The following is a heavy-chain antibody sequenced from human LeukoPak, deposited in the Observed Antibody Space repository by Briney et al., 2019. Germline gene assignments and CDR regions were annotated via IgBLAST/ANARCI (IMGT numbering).Heavy chain of an antibody. D-gene: IGHD3-9*01. CDR3: AKQGYDILTGYYLTGDYFDY. CDR1: GFTFSSYA. V-gene: IGHV3-23*01. CDR2: ISGSGGST. J-gene: IGHJ4*02. Sequence: GGSLRLSCAASGFTFSSYAMSWVRQAPGKGLEWVSAISGSGGSTYYADSVKGRFTISRDNSKNTPYLQMNSLRAEDTAVYYCAKQGYDILTGYYLTGDYFDYWGQGTLVTVSS.